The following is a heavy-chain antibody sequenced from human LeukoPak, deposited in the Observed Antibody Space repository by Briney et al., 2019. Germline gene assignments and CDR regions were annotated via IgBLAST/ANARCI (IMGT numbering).Heavy chain of an antibody. D-gene: IGHD6-13*01. CDR2: IYSGGST. V-gene: IGHV3-66*01. J-gene: IGHJ4*02. CDR1: GFTVSSNY. Sequence: GGSLRLSCTVSGFTVSSNYMSWVRQAPGKGLEWVSVIYSGGSTYYADSVKGRFTISRDNSKNTLYLQMNSLRAEDTAVYYCARAAGRMSAAALGYWGQGTLVTVSS. CDR3: ARAAGRMSAAALGY.